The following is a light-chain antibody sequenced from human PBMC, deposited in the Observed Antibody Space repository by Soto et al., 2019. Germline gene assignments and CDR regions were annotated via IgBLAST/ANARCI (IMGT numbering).Light chain of an antibody. CDR2: SNN. CDR3: AAWDDSLNGPV. Sequence: QSVLTQPPSASGTPGQSVTISCSGSSSNIGSNTVNWYQQLPGTAPKLLIYSNNQRPSGVPDRFSGSKSGTSASLAISGLQSEEEADYYCAAWDDSLNGPVFGGGTKVTVL. J-gene: IGLJ3*02. V-gene: IGLV1-44*01. CDR1: SSNIGSNT.